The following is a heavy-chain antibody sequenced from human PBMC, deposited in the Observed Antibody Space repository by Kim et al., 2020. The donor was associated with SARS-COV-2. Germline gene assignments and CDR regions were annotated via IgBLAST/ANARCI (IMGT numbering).Heavy chain of an antibody. J-gene: IGHJ4*02. Sequence: GSTNYHPSLKSRVTISVDPSKNQFSLKLSSVTAADTAVYYCARGSIFGVYWGQGTLVTVSS. D-gene: IGHD3-3*01. CDR2: GST. CDR3: ARGSIFGVY. V-gene: IGHV4-34*01.